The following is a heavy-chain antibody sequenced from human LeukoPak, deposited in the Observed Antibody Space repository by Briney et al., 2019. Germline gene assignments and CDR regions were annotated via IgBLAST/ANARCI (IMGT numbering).Heavy chain of an antibody. J-gene: IGHJ5*02. Sequence: SETLSLTCTVSGGSISSYYWSWIRQPAGKGLEWIGRIYTSGSTNYNPSLKSRVTMSVDTSKNQFSLKLSSVTAADTAVYYCARDAGTTGLSWFDPWGQGTLVTVSS. CDR1: GGSISSYY. D-gene: IGHD1-14*01. CDR3: ARDAGTTGLSWFDP. CDR2: IYTSGST. V-gene: IGHV4-4*07.